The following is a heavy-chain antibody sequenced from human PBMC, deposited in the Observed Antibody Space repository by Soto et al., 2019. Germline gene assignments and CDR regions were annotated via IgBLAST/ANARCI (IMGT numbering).Heavy chain of an antibody. CDR2: VNGDGSST. J-gene: IGHJ4*02. CDR3: ARYSSGSCDD. V-gene: IGHV3-74*01. Sequence: EVQLVESGGGVVQPGGSLRLSCAASGFTFSNYWMHWVRQAPGEGLVWVSRVNGDGSSTSYADSVKGRFTVSRDSAKSTLYLKMNSLRAEETAVYYCARYSSGSCDDWGQGTLVTVHS. CDR1: GFTFSNYW. D-gene: IGHD2-21*01.